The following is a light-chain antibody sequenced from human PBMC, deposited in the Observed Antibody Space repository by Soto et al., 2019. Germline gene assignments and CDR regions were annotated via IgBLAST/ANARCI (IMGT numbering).Light chain of an antibody. CDR2: GAY. CDR3: QQNKSWHPRVT. J-gene: IGKJ5*01. V-gene: IGKV3-15*01. Sequence: EIVLTQSPATLSLSPGAMSTLSCRASPSVSSGDLAWYRQKPGPAPRPLIYGAYTRATGTAARYSGSGCGTEFTLTIDSMQSEAVEVYYYQQNKSWHPRVTFGQGTRLEIK. CDR1: PSVSSGD.